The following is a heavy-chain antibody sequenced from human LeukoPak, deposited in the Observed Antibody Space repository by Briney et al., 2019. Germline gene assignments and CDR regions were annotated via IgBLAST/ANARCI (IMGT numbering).Heavy chain of an antibody. CDR3: ARGRRTFGGVIVPLDY. CDR2: ISYDGSNK. Sequence: GGSLRLSCAASGITFSSYAMHWVRQAPGKGLEWVAVISYDGSNKYYADSVKGRFTISRDNSKNTLYLQMNSLRAEDTAVYYCARGRRTFGGVIVPLDYWGQGTLVTVSS. CDR1: GITFSSYA. D-gene: IGHD3-16*02. V-gene: IGHV3-30-3*01. J-gene: IGHJ4*02.